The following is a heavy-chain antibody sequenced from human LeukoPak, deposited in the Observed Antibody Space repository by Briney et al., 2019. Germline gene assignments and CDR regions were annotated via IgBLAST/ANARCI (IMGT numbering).Heavy chain of an antibody. Sequence: SETLSLTCTVSGGSINNYYWSWIRQPPGKGLEWIGYVHYSGGTNYNPSLKSRVTTSVDTSRNHFSLNLSSVTAADTAVYYCARHRIAVSGSVFDLWGQGTLVTVSS. CDR2: VHYSGGT. J-gene: IGHJ4*02. CDR3: ARHRIAVSGSVFDL. D-gene: IGHD6-19*01. CDR1: GGSINNYY. V-gene: IGHV4-59*08.